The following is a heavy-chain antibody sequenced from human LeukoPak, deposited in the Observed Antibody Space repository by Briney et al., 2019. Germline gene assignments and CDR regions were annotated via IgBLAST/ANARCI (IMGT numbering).Heavy chain of an antibody. CDR1: GFSFSSYW. CDR2: ISSSSSYI. CDR3: ARDGRVRTTYPPYYFDY. J-gene: IGHJ4*02. V-gene: IGHV3-21*01. D-gene: IGHD3-10*01. Sequence: GSLRLSCAASGFSFSSYWMHWVRQAPGKGLEWVSSISSSSSYIYYADSVKGRFTISRDNAKNSLYLQMNSLRAEDTAVYYCARDGRVRTTYPPYYFDYWGQGTLVTVSS.